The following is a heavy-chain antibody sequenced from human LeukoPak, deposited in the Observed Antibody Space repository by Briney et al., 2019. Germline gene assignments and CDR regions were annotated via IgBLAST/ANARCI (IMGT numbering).Heavy chain of an antibody. CDR2: IYHSGST. CDR1: GYSISSGYY. J-gene: IGHJ4*02. V-gene: IGHV4-38-2*01. Sequence: PSETLSLTCAVSGYSISSGYYWGWIRQPPGKGLEWIGSIYHSGSTYYNPSLKSRVTMSVDTSKNQFSLKLSSVTAADTAVYYCARGGYYPLDYWGQGTLVTVSS. D-gene: IGHD5-18*01. CDR3: ARGGYYPLDY.